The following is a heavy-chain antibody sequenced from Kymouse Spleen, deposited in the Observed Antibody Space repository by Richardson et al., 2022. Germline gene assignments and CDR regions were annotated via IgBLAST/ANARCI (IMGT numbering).Heavy chain of an antibody. J-gene: IGHJ4*02. D-gene: IGHD6-6*01. Sequence: QLQLQESGPGLVKPSETLSLTCTVSGGSISSSSYYWGWIRQPPGKGLEWIGSIYYSGSTYYNPSLKSRVTISVDTSKNQFSLKLSSVTAADTAVYYCARQGEQLAFDYWGQGTLVTVSS. V-gene: IGHV4-39*01. CDR3: ARQGEQLAFDY. CDR1: GGSISSSSYY. CDR2: IYYSGST.